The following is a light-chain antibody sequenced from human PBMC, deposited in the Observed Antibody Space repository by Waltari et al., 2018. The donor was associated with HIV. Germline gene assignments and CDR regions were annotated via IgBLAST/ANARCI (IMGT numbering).Light chain of an antibody. CDR2: LGS. Sequence: IVLTQSPLSLPVLPGEPASLSCRSSQSLLHSSGFYYLDWYLQKPGQSPQLLIYLGSHRASGVSDRFSGGGSGTHFTLNVTRVEADDVGIYFCMQSLQIPPTFGGGTKV. CDR3: MQSLQIPPT. V-gene: IGKV2-28*01. J-gene: IGKJ4*01. CDR1: QSLLHSSGFYY.